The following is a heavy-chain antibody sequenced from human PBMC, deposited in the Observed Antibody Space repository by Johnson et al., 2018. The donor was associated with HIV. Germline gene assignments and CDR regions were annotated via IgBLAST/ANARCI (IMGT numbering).Heavy chain of an antibody. V-gene: IGHV3-30*18. J-gene: IGHJ3*02. CDR1: GFTFSSYG. Sequence: QVQLVESGGGVVQPGRSLRLSCAASGFTFSSYGMHWVRQAPGKGLEWLAVISYDGSNKYYGDSVKGRFTISRENSKNTLYLQMNSLRAEDTAVYYCAKVGATVVTPIGEACDIWGQGAMVTFSS. CDR2: ISYDGSNK. D-gene: IGHD4-23*01. CDR3: AKVGATVVTPIGEACDI.